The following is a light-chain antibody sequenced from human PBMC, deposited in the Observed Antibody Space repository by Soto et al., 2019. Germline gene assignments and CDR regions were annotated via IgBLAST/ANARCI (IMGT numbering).Light chain of an antibody. CDR1: QSISSW. CDR2: KAS. J-gene: IGKJ4*02. Sequence: DIQMTQSPSTLSASVGDRVTITCRASQSISSWLAGYQQKPGKAPKLLIYKASSLKSGVPSRFSGSGSGTEFILTISSLQPDDFASYYCQQYNSYSPTFGGGTKVEIK. CDR3: QQYNSYSPT. V-gene: IGKV1-5*03.